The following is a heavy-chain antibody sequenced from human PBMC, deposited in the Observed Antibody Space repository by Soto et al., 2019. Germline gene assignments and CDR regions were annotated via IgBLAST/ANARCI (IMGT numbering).Heavy chain of an antibody. Sequence: GESLKISCKGSGYSFTSYWIGWVRQMPGKGLEWMGIIYPGDSDTRYSPSFQGQVTISADKSISTAYLQWSSLKASDTAMYYCASLSGFVSRDKEYYYYYGMDVWGQGTTVTVSS. CDR1: GYSFTSYW. V-gene: IGHV5-51*01. J-gene: IGHJ6*02. CDR2: IYPGDSDT. D-gene: IGHD5-12*01. CDR3: ASLSGFVSRDKEYYYYYGMDV.